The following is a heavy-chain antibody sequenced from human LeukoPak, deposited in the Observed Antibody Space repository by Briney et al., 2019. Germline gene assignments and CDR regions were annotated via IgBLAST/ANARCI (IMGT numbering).Heavy chain of an antibody. Sequence: ATVKVSCKASGYTFTGYYMHWVRQAPGQGLEWMGWINPNSGGTNYAQKFLGRVTMTRDTSISTAYMELSRLRSDDTAVYYCARQPYCSSTSCSGFDLWGRGTLVTVSS. CDR3: ARQPYCSSTSCSGFDL. D-gene: IGHD2-2*01. V-gene: IGHV1-2*02. CDR1: GYTFTGYY. J-gene: IGHJ2*01. CDR2: INPNSGGT.